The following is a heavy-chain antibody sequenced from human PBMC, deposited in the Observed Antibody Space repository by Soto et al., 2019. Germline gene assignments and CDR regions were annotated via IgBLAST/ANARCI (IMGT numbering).Heavy chain of an antibody. Sequence: EVQLVESGGGLVQPGGSLRLSCVASGIPVSSNYMTWVRQAPGKGLEWVSVLHSGGDTYYANSVKGRFTISRNDSTNTVFLQMNSLTAEDTAVYYCARDGPYYYASRMDVWGQGTTVTVSS. CDR2: LHSGGDT. D-gene: IGHD3-10*01. CDR3: ARDGPYYYASRMDV. V-gene: IGHV3-53*04. J-gene: IGHJ6*02. CDR1: GIPVSSNY.